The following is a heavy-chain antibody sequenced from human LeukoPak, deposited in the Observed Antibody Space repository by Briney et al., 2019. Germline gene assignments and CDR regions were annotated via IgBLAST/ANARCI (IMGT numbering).Heavy chain of an antibody. CDR2: ISAYNGNT. CDR1: RYTFLTYD. V-gene: IGHV1-18*01. J-gene: IGHJ3*01. D-gene: IGHD3-10*01. Sequence: EASVKVSCKASRYTFLTYDINWVRQAPGQGLEWLGWISAYNGNTDYAQKLQGRVSLTTDTSTSIAYLEVRSLRSDDTAVYYCARRANSGEFFWGQGTMVTVSS. CDR3: ARRANSGEFF.